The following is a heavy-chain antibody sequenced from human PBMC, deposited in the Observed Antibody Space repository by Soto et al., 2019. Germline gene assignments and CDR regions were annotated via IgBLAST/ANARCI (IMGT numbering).Heavy chain of an antibody. J-gene: IGHJ4*02. CDR1: GFTFSTYA. CDR2: ISGSGGST. Sequence: GGSLRLSCAASGFTFSTYAMSWVRQAPGKGLEWVSAISGSGGSTYYADSVKGRFTISRDNSKNTLYLQMNSLRAEDTAVYYCAKDFSGYDLANYWGQGTLVTVSS. V-gene: IGHV3-23*01. D-gene: IGHD5-12*01. CDR3: AKDFSGYDLANY.